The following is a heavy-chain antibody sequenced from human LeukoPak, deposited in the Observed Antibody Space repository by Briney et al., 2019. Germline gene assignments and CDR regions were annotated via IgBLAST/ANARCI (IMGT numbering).Heavy chain of an antibody. V-gene: IGHV1-69*04. CDR1: GGTFCSYA. CDR2: IIPILGIA. J-gene: IGHJ4*02. Sequence: SVKVSCTASGGTFCSYAISWVRQAPGQGLEWMGRIIPILGIANYAQKFQGRVTITADKSTSTAYMELSSLRSEDTAVYYCARDETMIVVGSFDYWGQGTLVTVSS. D-gene: IGHD3-22*01. CDR3: ARDETMIVVGSFDY.